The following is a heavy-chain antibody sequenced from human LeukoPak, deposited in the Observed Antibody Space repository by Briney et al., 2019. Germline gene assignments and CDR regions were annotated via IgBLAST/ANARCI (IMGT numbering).Heavy chain of an antibody. CDR1: GDSISTYY. V-gene: IGHV4-59*01. CDR3: ARGGYYYNY. Sequence: SETLSLTCTVYGDSISTYYWTWIRQPPGKGLEWIGYSGNTGSTNYNPSLKSRVTISLDTSKNQFSLKLTSVTAADTAVYYCARGGYYYNYWGQGTLVTVCS. J-gene: IGHJ4*02. CDR2: SGNTGST. D-gene: IGHD3-22*01.